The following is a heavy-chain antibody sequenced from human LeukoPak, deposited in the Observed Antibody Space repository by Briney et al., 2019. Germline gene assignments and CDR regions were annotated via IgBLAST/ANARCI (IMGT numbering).Heavy chain of an antibody. CDR2: IYSGGST. D-gene: IGHD6-13*01. CDR3: ARSWSYYFDY. CDR1: GFTFSVYE. J-gene: IGHJ4*02. Sequence: PGGSLRLSCVTSGFTFSVYEMNWVRQAPGKGLEWVSIIYSGGSTYYADSVKGRFTISRDNSKNTLYLQMNSLRAEDTAVYYCARSWSYYFDYWGQGTLVTVSS. V-gene: IGHV3-66*01.